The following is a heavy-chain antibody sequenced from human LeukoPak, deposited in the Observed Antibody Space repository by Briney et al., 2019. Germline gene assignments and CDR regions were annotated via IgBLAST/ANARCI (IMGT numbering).Heavy chain of an antibody. CDR1: GYTFTSYY. Sequence: GASVKVSCKASGYTFTSYYMHWVRQAPGQGLEWMGIINPSGGSTSYAQKFQGRVTMTRDMSTSTVYMELSSLRSEDTAVYYCAREGGAPQPPHDYYYYYMDVWGKGTTVTVSS. CDR3: AREGGAPQPPHDYYYYYMDV. CDR2: INPSGGST. D-gene: IGHD1-26*01. V-gene: IGHV1-46*01. J-gene: IGHJ6*03.